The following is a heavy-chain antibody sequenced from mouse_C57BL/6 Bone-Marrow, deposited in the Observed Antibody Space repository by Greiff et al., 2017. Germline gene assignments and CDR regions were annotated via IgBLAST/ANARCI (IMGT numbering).Heavy chain of an antibody. CDR2: IDPETGGT. CDR1: GYTFTDYE. V-gene: IGHV1-15*01. J-gene: IGHJ1*03. CDR3: TRRVYYGNRYWYFDV. Sequence: QVQLQQSGAELVRPGASVTLSCKASGYTFTDYEMPWVKQTPVHGLEWIGAIDPETGGTAYNQKFKGKAILTADKSSSTAYMELRSLTSEDSAVYYCTRRVYYGNRYWYFDVWGTGTTVTVSS. D-gene: IGHD2-1*01.